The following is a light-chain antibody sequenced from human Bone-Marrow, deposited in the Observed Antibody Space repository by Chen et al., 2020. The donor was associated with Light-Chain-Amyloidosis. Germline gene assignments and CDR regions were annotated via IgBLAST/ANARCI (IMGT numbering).Light chain of an antibody. J-gene: IGLJ2*01. CDR3: SSYTTTSAPLI. V-gene: IGLV2-14*03. Sequence: QSALTQPASVSGSPGQSITISCTGTSSDIGGYNYVFWYQQHPGRAPKLMIYDVTNRPSGVSNRFSRSNSGNTASLTISGLQAEDEADYYCSSYTTTSAPLIFGGGTKLTVL. CDR2: DVT. CDR1: SSDIGGYNY.